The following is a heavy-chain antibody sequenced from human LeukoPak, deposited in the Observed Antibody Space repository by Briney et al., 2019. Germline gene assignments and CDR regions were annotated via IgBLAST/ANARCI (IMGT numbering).Heavy chain of an antibody. CDR1: GFTFDDYT. Sequence: GGSLRLSCAASGFTFDDYTMHWVRQAPGKGLEWVSLISWDGGSTYYADSVKGRFTISRDNSKNSLHLQMNSLGTEDTALYYCAKGGWELGGAFDIWGQGTMVTVSS. D-gene: IGHD1-26*01. CDR2: ISWDGGST. CDR3: AKGGWELGGAFDI. J-gene: IGHJ3*02. V-gene: IGHV3-43*01.